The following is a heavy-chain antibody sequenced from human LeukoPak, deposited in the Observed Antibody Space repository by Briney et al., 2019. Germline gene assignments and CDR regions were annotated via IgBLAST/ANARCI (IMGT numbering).Heavy chain of an antibody. J-gene: IGHJ4*02. CDR1: GFTFSSYA. D-gene: IGHD3-22*01. Sequence: GGSLRLSCAASGFTFSSYAITWVRQAPGKGLEWVSAVSSNGAKTYYADSVKGRFTISRDNYKNMVFLQMNSLRVEDTAVYYCARAAYDSGGYTANHDFWGQGTLVTVSS. CDR2: VSSNGAKT. CDR3: ARAAYDSGGYTANHDF. V-gene: IGHV3-23*01.